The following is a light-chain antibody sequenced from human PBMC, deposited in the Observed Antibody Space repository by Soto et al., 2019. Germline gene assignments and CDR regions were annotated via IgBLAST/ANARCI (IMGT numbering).Light chain of an antibody. CDR2: GTS. CDR1: QSVSSSS. Sequence: VLTQSPCPLSLSAGDIATLSFRASQSVSSSSFAWYQQKPGQAPRLLIFGTSARDTGIPDRFRGSGSVAEFTLTITTLETEAFAVYYCQPYGNSRFTIGRGTKLESK. V-gene: IGKV3-20*01. CDR3: QPYGNSRFT. J-gene: IGKJ2*01.